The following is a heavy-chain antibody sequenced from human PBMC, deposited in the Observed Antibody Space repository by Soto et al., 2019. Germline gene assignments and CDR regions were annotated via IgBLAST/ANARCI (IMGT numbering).Heavy chain of an antibody. V-gene: IGHV3-30-3*01. CDR2: ISYDGSNK. D-gene: IGHD6-13*01. CDR1: GFTFSSYA. Sequence: GGPLRLSCAASGFTFSSYAMHWVRQAPGKGLEWVAVISYDGSNKYYADSVKGRFTISRDNSKNTLYLQMNSLRAEDTAVYYCARDRVWANGMDVWGQGTTVTVSS. CDR3: ARDRVWANGMDV. J-gene: IGHJ6*02.